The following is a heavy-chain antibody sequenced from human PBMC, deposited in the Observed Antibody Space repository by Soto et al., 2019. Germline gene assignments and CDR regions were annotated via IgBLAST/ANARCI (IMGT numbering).Heavy chain of an antibody. CDR1: GGSVSSGSYY. J-gene: IGHJ4*02. D-gene: IGHD6-6*01. V-gene: IGHV4-61*01. CDR2: IYYSGST. Sequence: SETLSLTCTVSGGSVSSGSYYWSWIRQPPGKGLEWIGYIYYSGSTNYNPSLKSRVTISVDTSKNQFSLKLSSVTAADTAVYYCARDAGSYSSSSGTFDYWGQGTLVTVSS. CDR3: ARDAGSYSSSSGTFDY.